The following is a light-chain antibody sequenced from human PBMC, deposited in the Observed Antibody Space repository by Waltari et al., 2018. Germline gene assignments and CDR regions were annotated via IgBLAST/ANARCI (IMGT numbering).Light chain of an antibody. Sequence: EIVLTQSPATLSLSPGERATLSCRASQSVFTYLAWYQHKPGQAPRLFIYDASNRATGIPARFSGSGSGTDFTLTISSLEPEDFAVYYCHQRHSWPITFGQGTRLEIK. CDR1: QSVFTY. CDR3: HQRHSWPIT. J-gene: IGKJ5*01. CDR2: DAS. V-gene: IGKV3-11*01.